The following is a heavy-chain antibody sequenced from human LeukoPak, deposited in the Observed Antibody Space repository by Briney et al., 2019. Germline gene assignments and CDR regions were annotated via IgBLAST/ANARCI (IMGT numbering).Heavy chain of an antibody. J-gene: IGHJ4*02. D-gene: IGHD5-24*01. CDR1: GGSISSSSYY. CDR3: ARQARWLQFYAY. Sequence: PSQTLSLTCTVSGGSISSSSYYWGWIRQPPGKGLERIGSIYYSGSTYYNPSLKSRVTISVDTSKNQFSLKLSSVTAADTAVYYCARQARWLQFYAYWGQGTLVTVSS. V-gene: IGHV4-39*01. CDR2: IYYSGST.